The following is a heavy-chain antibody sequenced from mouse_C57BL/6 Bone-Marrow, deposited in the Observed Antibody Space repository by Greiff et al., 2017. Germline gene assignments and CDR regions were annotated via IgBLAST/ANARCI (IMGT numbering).Heavy chain of an antibody. V-gene: IGHV1-85*01. Sequence: QVQLQQSGPELVKPGASVTLSCKASGYTFTSYDINWVKQRPGQGLEWIGWIYPRDGSTKYNEKFKGTATLTVDTSSSTAYMELHSLTSEDSAVYCCAREGGLLRNWYFDVWGTGTTVTVSS. CDR1: GYTFTSYD. CDR2: IYPRDGST. J-gene: IGHJ1*03. D-gene: IGHD2-3*01. CDR3: AREGGLLRNWYFDV.